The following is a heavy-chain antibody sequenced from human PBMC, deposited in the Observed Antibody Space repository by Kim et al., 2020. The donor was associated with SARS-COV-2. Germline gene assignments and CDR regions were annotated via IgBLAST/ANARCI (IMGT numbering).Heavy chain of an antibody. Sequence: SETLSLTCAVSGGSISSSNWWSWVRQPPGKGLEWIGEIYHSGSTNYNPSLKSRVTISVDKSKNQFSLKLSSVTAADTAVYYCARGPVSPLIWGYGMDVWGQGTTVTVSS. J-gene: IGHJ6*02. D-gene: IGHD2-8*01. CDR1: GGSISSSNW. V-gene: IGHV4-4*02. CDR2: IYHSGST. CDR3: ARGPVSPLIWGYGMDV.